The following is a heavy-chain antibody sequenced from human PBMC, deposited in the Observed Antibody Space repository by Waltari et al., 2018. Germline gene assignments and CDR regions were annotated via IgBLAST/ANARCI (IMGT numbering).Heavy chain of an antibody. CDR2: LYHSGDT. CDR3: VRRHWEAGYYRDQ. J-gene: IGHJ4*02. D-gene: IGHD3-9*01. CDR1: GIPVNSGFF. Sequence: QVQLQESGPGLVNPSAPLSLTCAVSGIPVNSGFFGGWIRQAPGVGLEWMGSLYHSGDTYYNPSLESRVTISRDTPKNQFSLKVRSVTAADTALYYCVRRHWEAGYYRDQWGPGTLVTVSS. V-gene: IGHV4-38-2*01.